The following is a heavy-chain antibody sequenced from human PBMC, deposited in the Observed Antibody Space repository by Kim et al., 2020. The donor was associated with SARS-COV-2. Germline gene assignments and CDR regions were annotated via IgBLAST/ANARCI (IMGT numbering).Heavy chain of an antibody. CDR1: GFTFSSYA. CDR3: AKQKGIVVAFNWFDP. J-gene: IGHJ5*02. Sequence: GGSLRLSCAASGFTFSSYAMSWVRQAPGKGLEWVSGISGSGANTYYADSVKGRFTVSRDNSKNTLYLQMNSLRAEDTAVYYCAKQKGIVVAFNWFDPWGQGTLVTVSS. V-gene: IGHV3-23*01. CDR2: ISGSGANT. D-gene: IGHD3-22*01.